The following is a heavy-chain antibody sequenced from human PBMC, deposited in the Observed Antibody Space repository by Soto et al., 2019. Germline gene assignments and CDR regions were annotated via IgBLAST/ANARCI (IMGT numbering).Heavy chain of an antibody. V-gene: IGHV3-23*01. CDR3: AKIDGYFDY. D-gene: IGHD3-22*01. CDR1: GFTFLNTG. J-gene: IGHJ4*02. CDR2: ITGNGDTT. Sequence: LRLSCAASGFTFLNTGMSWVRQAPGQGLEWVSAITGNGDTTYYADSVKGRFTISRDNSKSTLYLQMNSLRAEVTAACYCAKIDGYFDYWGQGTRVTVSS.